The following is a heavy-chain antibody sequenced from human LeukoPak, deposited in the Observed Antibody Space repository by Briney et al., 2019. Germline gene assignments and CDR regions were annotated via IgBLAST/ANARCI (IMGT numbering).Heavy chain of an antibody. V-gene: IGHV3-7*01. J-gene: IGHJ4*02. CDR1: GFTFSSYW. CDR3: ARARVYYDSSGYYYSYFDY. CDR2: IKQDGSEK. D-gene: IGHD3-22*01. Sequence: PGGSLRLSCAASGFTFSSYWMSWVRQAPGKGLEWVAHIKQDGSEKYYVDSVKGRFTISRDNAKNSLYLQMNSLRAEDTAVYYCARARVYYDSSGYYYSYFDYWGQGTLVTVSS.